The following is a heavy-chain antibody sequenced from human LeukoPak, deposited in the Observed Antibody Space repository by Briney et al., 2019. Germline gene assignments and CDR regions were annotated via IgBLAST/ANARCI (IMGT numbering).Heavy chain of an antibody. CDR1: GFTFTDFG. V-gene: IGHV3-30*03. D-gene: IGHD2-15*01. J-gene: IGHJ4*02. Sequence: GGSLRLSCAASGFTFTDFGMYWVRQAPGKGLEWVAVISYHGNNKYYVDSVKGRFIITRDNSKNTLYLQMNSLTAEDTALYHCAREGGHLIDARGAVDYWGQGTLVTVSS. CDR3: AREGGHLIDARGAVDY. CDR2: ISYHGNNK.